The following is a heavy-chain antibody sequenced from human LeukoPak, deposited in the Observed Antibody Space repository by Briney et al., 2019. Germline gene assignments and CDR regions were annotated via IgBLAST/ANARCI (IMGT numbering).Heavy chain of an antibody. D-gene: IGHD6-13*01. CDR2: ISTNGGST. V-gene: IGHV3-23*01. Sequence: GGSLRLSCAASGFTFSSYAMSWVRQAPGEGLEWVSAISTNGGSTYFADSVKGRFTITRDNSKNTLSLEMSSLRPEDTAVYYWVKGSAGSRPYYFDYWGQGTLLTVSS. CDR3: VKGSAGSRPYYFDY. J-gene: IGHJ4*02. CDR1: GFTFSSYA.